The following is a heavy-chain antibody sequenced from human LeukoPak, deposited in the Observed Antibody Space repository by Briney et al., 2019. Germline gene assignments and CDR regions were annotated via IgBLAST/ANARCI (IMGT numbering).Heavy chain of an antibody. CDR2: ISSSSSYI. CDR3: ARYTWNYSPYYFDY. CDR1: GFTFSSYS. D-gene: IGHD1-7*01. J-gene: IGHJ4*02. V-gene: IGHV3-21*01. Sequence: GGSLRLSCAASGFTFSSYSMNWVRQAPGKGLEWVSSISSSSSYIYYADSVKGRFTISRDNAKNSLYLQMNSLRAEDTAVYYCARYTWNYSPYYFDYWGQGTLVTVSS.